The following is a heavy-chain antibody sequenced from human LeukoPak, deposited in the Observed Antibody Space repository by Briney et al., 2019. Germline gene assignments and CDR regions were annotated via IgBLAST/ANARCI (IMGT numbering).Heavy chain of an antibody. CDR1: GGSISSYY. D-gene: IGHD2-2*01. CDR2: IYYSGST. CDR3: ASWPVVVPAALWDARGNNWFDP. Sequence: SETLSPTCTVSGGSISSYYWSWIRQPPGKGLEWIGYIYYSGSTNYNPSLKSRVTISVDTSKNQFSLKMSSVTAADTAVYYCASWPVVVPAALWDARGNNWFDPWGQGSQVTVSS. J-gene: IGHJ5*02. V-gene: IGHV4-59*01.